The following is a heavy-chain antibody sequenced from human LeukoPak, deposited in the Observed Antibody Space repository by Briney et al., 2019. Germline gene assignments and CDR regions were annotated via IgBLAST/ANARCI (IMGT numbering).Heavy chain of an antibody. J-gene: IGHJ6*03. V-gene: IGHV4-34*01. CDR3: ARLPYYYYYMDV. CDR2: INHSGST. Sequence: SETLSLTCAVYGGSFSGYYWSWIRQPPGKGLEWIGEINHSGSTNYNPSLKSRVTISVDTSKNQFSLKLDSVTAADTAVYYCARLPYYYYYMDVWGKGTTVTISS. CDR1: GGSFSGYY.